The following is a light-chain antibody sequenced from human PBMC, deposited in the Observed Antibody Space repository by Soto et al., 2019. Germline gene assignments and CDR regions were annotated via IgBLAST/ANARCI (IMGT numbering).Light chain of an antibody. Sequence: DIQMTQSPSSLSASVGDRVTITCRASQSISSYLNWYQQKPGKAPELLIYAASGVQSGVPSRFSGSGSGTDFTLTISSLQPEDFATYYCQQSHSTPWTFDQGTKVEIK. CDR3: QQSHSTPWT. V-gene: IGKV1-39*01. CDR2: AAS. J-gene: IGKJ1*01. CDR1: QSISSY.